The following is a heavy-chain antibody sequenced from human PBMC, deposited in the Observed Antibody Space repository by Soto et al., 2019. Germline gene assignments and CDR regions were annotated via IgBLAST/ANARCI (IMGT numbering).Heavy chain of an antibody. CDR1: GGSVSSGHYY. D-gene: IGHD4-17*01. V-gene: IGHV4-61*01. J-gene: IGHJ4*02. CDR3: ARENHGDYDY. CDR2: IYYTGST. Sequence: QVQLQESGPGLVKPSETLSLTCIVFGGSVSSGHYYWSWLRQPPGKGLEWIGYIYYTGSTYYNLTLQXRVTISLDMSKNQFSLKLSSVTAADTAVYYCARENHGDYDYWGQGTLVTVSS.